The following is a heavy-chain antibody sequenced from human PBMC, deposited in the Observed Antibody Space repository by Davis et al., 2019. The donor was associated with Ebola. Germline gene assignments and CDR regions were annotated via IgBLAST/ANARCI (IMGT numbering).Heavy chain of an antibody. Sequence: GESLKISCAASGFTFSSYSMNWVRQAPGKGLEWVSSISSSSSCIYYADSVKGRFTISRDNAKNSLYLQMNSLRAEDTAVYYCARDLWELGAAADDYYYYSMDVWGQGTTVTVSS. CDR1: GFTFSSYS. V-gene: IGHV3-21*01. D-gene: IGHD6-13*01. J-gene: IGHJ6*02. CDR2: ISSSSSCI. CDR3: ARDLWELGAAADDYYYYSMDV.